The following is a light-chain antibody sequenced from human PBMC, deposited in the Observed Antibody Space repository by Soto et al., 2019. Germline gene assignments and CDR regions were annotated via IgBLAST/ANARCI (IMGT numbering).Light chain of an antibody. V-gene: IGKV3-11*01. CDR1: QSVGDY. Sequence: TVLTQSPATRSLSPGDRATLSCRASQSVGDYLASYHQKAGQAPRLLIYDASNRGAGVPDRFRGRGSGTDCTLTISSVEPEDFGVYYCQQRSDWPPITFGQGTRLEI. J-gene: IGKJ5*01. CDR3: QQRSDWPPIT. CDR2: DAS.